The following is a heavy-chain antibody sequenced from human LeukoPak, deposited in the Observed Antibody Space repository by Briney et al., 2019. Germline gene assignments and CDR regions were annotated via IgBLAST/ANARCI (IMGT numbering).Heavy chain of an antibody. Sequence: GGSLRLSCAASGFTFSDYDMSWIRQAPGKGLEWVSYITSSCSTIYYADSVKGRFTISRDNAKNSLYLQMNSLRAEDTAVYYCARPYHYYYDSSGYIWGQGTLVTVSS. J-gene: IGHJ4*02. D-gene: IGHD3-22*01. CDR3: ARPYHYYYDSSGYI. V-gene: IGHV3-11*01. CDR2: ITSSCSTI. CDR1: GFTFSDYD.